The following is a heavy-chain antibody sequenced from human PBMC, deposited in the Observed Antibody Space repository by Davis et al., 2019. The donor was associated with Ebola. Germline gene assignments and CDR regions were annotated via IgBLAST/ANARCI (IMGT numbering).Heavy chain of an antibody. J-gene: IGHJ4*02. CDR1: GGSFSGYY. Sequence: MPSETLSLTCAVYGGSFSGYYWSWIRQPPGKGLEWIGEINHSGSTNYNPSLKSRVTISVDTSKNQSSLKLSSVTAADTAVYYCARASSSSCFDYWGQGTLVTVSS. V-gene: IGHV4-34*01. CDR3: ARASSSSCFDY. D-gene: IGHD6-13*01. CDR2: INHSGST.